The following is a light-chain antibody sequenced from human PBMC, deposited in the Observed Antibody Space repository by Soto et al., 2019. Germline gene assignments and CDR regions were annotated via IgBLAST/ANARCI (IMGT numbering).Light chain of an antibody. J-gene: IGKJ1*01. CDR1: QGFXSH. CDR2: CAS. Sequence: IVVTQSAATLSVSPGERATLSCRASQGFXSHLAWYEAKPGQAPRVLIXCASTRATGIPARFSGSGSGTEFTLNISSMLSEAVAADDGHHYKNWTTCTVGQGTKVEI. V-gene: IGKV3-15*01. CDR3: HHYKNWTTCT.